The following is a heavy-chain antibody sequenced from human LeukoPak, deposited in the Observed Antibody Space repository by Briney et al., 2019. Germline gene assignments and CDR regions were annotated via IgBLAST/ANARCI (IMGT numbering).Heavy chain of an antibody. D-gene: IGHD3-10*01. J-gene: IGHJ4*02. CDR1: GFTFDDYA. V-gene: IGHV3-9*01. CDR2: ISWNSGSI. CDR3: ARVISRFGEYRPLDY. Sequence: GGSLRLSCAASGFTFDDYAMHWVRQAPGKGLEWVSGISWNSGSIGYADSVKGRFTISRDNAKNSLYLEMNSLRAEDTAVYYCARVISRFGEYRPLDYWGQGTLVTVSS.